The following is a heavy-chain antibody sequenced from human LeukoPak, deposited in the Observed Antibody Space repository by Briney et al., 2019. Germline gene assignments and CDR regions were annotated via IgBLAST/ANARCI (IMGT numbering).Heavy chain of an antibody. CDR3: TKAGSEEGYSIHFDP. D-gene: IGHD5-24*01. J-gene: IGHJ5*02. CDR2: ISGSGRAT. CDR1: GFNFSTSA. Sequence: GGSLRLSCAASGFNFSTSAMSWVRQAPGKGLEWVSLISGSGRATYYADSVRGRFTISRDNSKTTIHLQMNSLRGDDTAVYYCTKAGSEEGYSIHFDPWREGTRVGVSS. V-gene: IGHV3-23*01.